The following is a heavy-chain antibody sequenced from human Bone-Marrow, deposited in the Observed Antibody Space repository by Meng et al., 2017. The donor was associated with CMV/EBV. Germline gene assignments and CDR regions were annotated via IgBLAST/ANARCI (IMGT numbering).Heavy chain of an antibody. D-gene: IGHD4/OR15-4a*01. Sequence: GESLKISCAASGFTFSSYSMNWVRQAPGKGLEWVSSISSSSSDICYADSVKGRFTISRDNAKNSLYLQMNSLRAYDTAVYYCARDVPLANPAFDYWGQGTLVTVSS. CDR1: GFTFSSYS. V-gene: IGHV3-21*01. CDR2: ISSSSSDI. J-gene: IGHJ4*02. CDR3: ARDVPLANPAFDY.